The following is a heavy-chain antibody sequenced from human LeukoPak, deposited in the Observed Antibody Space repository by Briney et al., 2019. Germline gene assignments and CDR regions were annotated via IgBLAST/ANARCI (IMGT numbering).Heavy chain of an antibody. CDR1: GGSFSGYY. CDR3: AREETVTPGGY. D-gene: IGHD4-17*01. Sequence: PSETLSLTCAVHGGSFSGYYWGWIRQPPGKGQEWIGEINHSGSTNYNPSLKSRVTISVDTSKNQFSLKLSSVTAADTAVYYCAREETVTPGGYWGQGTLVTVSS. V-gene: IGHV4-34*01. J-gene: IGHJ4*02. CDR2: INHSGST.